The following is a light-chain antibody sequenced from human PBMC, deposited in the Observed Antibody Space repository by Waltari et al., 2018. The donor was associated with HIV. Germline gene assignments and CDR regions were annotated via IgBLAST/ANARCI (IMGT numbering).Light chain of an antibody. Sequence: QSVLTKPPSASGTPGQRVTISCSGTTSNVGTNFVSWYQHLPGAAPKLLMYRDNRRPSGVPDRFSGSKSGASASLAISGLRSEDEGDYYCATWDGSLGAFFVFGVGTKVTVL. CDR1: TSNVGTNF. CDR3: ATWDGSLGAFFV. V-gene: IGLV1-47*01. CDR2: RDN. J-gene: IGLJ1*01.